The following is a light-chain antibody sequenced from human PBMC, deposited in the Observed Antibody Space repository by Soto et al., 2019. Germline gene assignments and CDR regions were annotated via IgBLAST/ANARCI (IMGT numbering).Light chain of an antibody. CDR2: SAS. CDR1: QSVSSGY. V-gene: IGKV3-20*01. J-gene: IGKJ3*01. CDR3: QLYGSSPPFT. Sequence: EIVLTQSPGTLSLSPGERATLSCRASQSVSSGYLAWYQQSPGQAPRLLIYSASTRATGIPDRFSGSGSGTDFTLTISRLEPEDFVVYYCQLYGSSPPFTFGPGTKVDIK.